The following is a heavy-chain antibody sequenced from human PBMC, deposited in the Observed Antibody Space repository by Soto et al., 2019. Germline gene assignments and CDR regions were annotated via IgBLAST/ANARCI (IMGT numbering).Heavy chain of an antibody. Sequence: GGSLRLSCAASGFTFSSYGMHWVRQAPGKGLEWVAVIWYDGSNKYYADSVKGRFTISRDNSKNTLYLQMNSLRAEDTAVYYCAKGDVLVVVPAAIRETAFDIWGQGTMVTVSS. CDR2: IWYDGSNK. CDR3: AKGDVLVVVPAAIRETAFDI. D-gene: IGHD2-2*02. J-gene: IGHJ3*02. V-gene: IGHV3-33*06. CDR1: GFTFSSYG.